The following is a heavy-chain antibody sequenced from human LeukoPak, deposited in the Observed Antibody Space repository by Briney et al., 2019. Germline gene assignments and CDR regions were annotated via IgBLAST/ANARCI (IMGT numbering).Heavy chain of an antibody. CDR2: IWYDGSNK. J-gene: IGHJ4*02. CDR1: GFTFSSYG. CDR3: ARGRRPPYYFDY. V-gene: IGHV3-33*01. Sequence: GGSLRLSCAASGFTFSSYGMHWVRQAPGKGLEWVAVIWYDGSNKYYADSVKGRFTISRDNSKNTLYLQMNSLRAEDTAVYYCARGRRPPYYFDYWGQGTLVTVSS.